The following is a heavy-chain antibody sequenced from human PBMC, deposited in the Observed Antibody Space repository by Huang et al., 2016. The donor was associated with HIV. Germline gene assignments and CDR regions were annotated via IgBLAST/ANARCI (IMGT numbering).Heavy chain of an antibody. CDR1: GYTFSTYS. J-gene: IGHJ4*02. Sequence: EVQLVESGGGLAQPGGSLRLSCVASGYTFSTYSMKWVRQAPGKGLEWVSYISKTSGATAYAESGKGRFTVSRDNVKNSLYLQMNRLRVEDTAMYYCVRDSSSGLQLRYWGQGALVIVS. D-gene: IGHD3-22*01. V-gene: IGHV3-48*01. CDR2: ISKTSGAT. CDR3: VRDSSSGLQLRY.